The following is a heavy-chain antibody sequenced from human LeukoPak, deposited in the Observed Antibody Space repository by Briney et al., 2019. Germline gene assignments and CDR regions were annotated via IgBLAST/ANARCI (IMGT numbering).Heavy chain of an antibody. CDR3: AREAQYCSGGGCYGGYFQH. J-gene: IGHJ1*01. D-gene: IGHD2-15*01. CDR1: GGSFSGYY. CDR2: INHSEAT. V-gene: IGHV4-34*01. Sequence: SETLSLTCAVYGGSFSGYYWSWIRQSPGKGLGWIGEINHSEATDYNPSFKSRVTISVDTSKNQFSPKLSSVTAADTAVYYCAREAQYCSGGGCYGGYFQHWGQGTLVTVSS.